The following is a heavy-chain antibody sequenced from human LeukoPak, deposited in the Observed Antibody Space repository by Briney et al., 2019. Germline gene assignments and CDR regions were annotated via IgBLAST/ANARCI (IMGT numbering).Heavy chain of an antibody. Sequence: GGSLRLSCAASGFTFSSYWMSWVRQAPGKGLEWVANIKQDGSEKYYVDSVKGRFTISRDNAKNSLYLQMNSLRAEDTAVYYCARDGAYSSSWYSGPWWYFDLWGRGTLVTVSS. CDR3: ARDGAYSSSWYSGPWWYFDL. J-gene: IGHJ2*01. V-gene: IGHV3-7*01. CDR2: IKQDGSEK. CDR1: GFTFSSYW. D-gene: IGHD6-13*01.